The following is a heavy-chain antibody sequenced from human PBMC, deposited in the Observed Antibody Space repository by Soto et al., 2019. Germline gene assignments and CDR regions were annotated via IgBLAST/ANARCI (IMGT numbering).Heavy chain of an antibody. CDR2: SNHSGST. D-gene: IGHD3-3*01. V-gene: IGHV4-34*01. Sequence: QVQLQQWGAGLLKPSETLSLTCAVYGGSFSGYYWSWIRQPPGKGLEWMGESNHSGSTNYNPSLKSRVPISVDTSKNQFSLKLNSVTAADTAVYYCARVVHKGRFLEWLPSLKYFDYWGQGTLVTVSS. CDR3: ARVVHKGRFLEWLPSLKYFDY. CDR1: GGSFSGYY. J-gene: IGHJ4*02.